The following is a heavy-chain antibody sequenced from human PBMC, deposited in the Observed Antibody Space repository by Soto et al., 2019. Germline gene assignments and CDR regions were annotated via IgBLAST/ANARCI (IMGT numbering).Heavy chain of an antibody. J-gene: IGHJ4*02. CDR3: ARAYSGSNSPGY. CDR2: IYSGGNT. V-gene: IGHV3-53*01. Sequence: GSLRLSCATSGFTRSNNQHDLVRQAPGEGLEWLSIIYSGGNTYYADSVKGRFTISRDNSKNTVCLQMDSLRAEDTAVYYCARAYSGSNSPGYWGQGTLVTVSS. CDR1: GFTRSNNQ. D-gene: IGHD1-26*01.